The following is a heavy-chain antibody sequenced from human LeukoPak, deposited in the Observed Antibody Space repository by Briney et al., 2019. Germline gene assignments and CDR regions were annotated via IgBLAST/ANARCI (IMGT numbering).Heavy chain of an antibody. V-gene: IGHV3-30-3*01. CDR2: ISYDGSNK. CDR1: GFTFSSYA. CDR3: ARAQRSSSSNYYYGMDV. D-gene: IGHD6-6*01. J-gene: IGHJ6*02. Sequence: GRSLRPSCAASGFTFSSYAMHWVRQAPGKGLEWVAVISYDGSNKYYADSVRGRFTISRDNSKNTLYLQMNSLRAEDTAVYYCARAQRSSSSNYYYGMDVWGQGTTVTVSS.